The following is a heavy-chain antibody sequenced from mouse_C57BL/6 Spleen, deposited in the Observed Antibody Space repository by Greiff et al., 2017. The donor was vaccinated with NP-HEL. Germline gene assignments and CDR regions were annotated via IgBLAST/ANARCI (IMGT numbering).Heavy chain of an antibody. CDR1: GYTFTSYW. Sequence: QVQLQQPGAELVMPGASVKLSCKASGYTFTSYWMHWVKQRPGQGLEWIGEIDPSDSYTNYNQKFKGKSTLTVDKSSSTAYMQLSSLTSVDSAVYSCARNSGYDGSSSHAIDYWGQGTSVTVSS. V-gene: IGHV1-69*01. CDR2: IDPSDSYT. D-gene: IGHD1-1*01. J-gene: IGHJ4*01. CDR3: ARNSGYDGSSSHAIDY.